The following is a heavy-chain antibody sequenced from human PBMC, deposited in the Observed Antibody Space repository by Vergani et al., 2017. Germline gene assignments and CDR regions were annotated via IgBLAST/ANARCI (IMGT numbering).Heavy chain of an antibody. CDR1: GGSISSYY. V-gene: IGHV4-59*06. Sequence: QVQLQESGPGLVKPSETLSLTCTVSGGSISSYYWSWIRQHPGKGLEWIGYIYYSGSTYYNPSLKSRVTISVDTSKNQFSLKLSSVTAADTAVYYCARYYYDSSGYYQNAFDIWGQGTMVTVSS. CDR3: ARYYYDSSGYYQNAFDI. CDR2: IYYSGST. J-gene: IGHJ3*02. D-gene: IGHD3-22*01.